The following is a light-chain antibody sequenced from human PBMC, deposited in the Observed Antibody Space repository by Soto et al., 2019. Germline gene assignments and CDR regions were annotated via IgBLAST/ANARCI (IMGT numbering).Light chain of an antibody. V-gene: IGKV3-15*01. CDR1: QSVSSN. CDR2: GAS. Sequence: EIVITQSPATLSVSPGERATLSCRASQSVSSNLAWYQQKPGQAPRLLIYGASTRATGIPARFSGSGSGTDFTLTISRLEPEDFAVYYCQQYGSSPYTFGQGTKLEIK. CDR3: QQYGSSPYT. J-gene: IGKJ2*01.